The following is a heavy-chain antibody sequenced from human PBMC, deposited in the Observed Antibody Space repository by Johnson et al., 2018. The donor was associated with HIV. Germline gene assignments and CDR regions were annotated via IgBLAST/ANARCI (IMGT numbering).Heavy chain of an antibody. D-gene: IGHD2-21*01. J-gene: IGHJ3*02. CDR3: ARGVHSVWAAFDI. V-gene: IGHV3-7*05. CDR1: GFTFSSYW. Sequence: VQLVESGGGLVQRGGSLRLSCAASGFTFSSYWMTWVRQAPGKGLEWVANIKQDGSEKYYVDSVKGRFTISRDNAKNSLYLQMNSLRAEDTAVYYCARGVHSVWAAFDIWGQGTMVTVSS. CDR2: IKQDGSEK.